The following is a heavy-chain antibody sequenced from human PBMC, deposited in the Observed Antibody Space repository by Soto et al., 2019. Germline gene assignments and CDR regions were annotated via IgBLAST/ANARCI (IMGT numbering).Heavy chain of an antibody. CDR2: IKHSGFT. J-gene: IGHJ4*02. CDR1: GGSFTGYY. CDR3: ARGHGRFAH. D-gene: IGHD3-16*01. Sequence: SETLSLTCDVSGGSFTGYYWSWIRQPPGRALEWIGEIKHSGFTNYSPSVTGRVTISLDTSKSQFSLKLSSLSAAYTAFYFCARGHGRFAHWGQGTLVTVSS. V-gene: IGHV4-34*01.